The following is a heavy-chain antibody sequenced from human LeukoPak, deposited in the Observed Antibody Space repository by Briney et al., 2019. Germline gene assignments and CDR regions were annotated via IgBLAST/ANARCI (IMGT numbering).Heavy chain of an antibody. J-gene: IGHJ4*02. Sequence: GGSLRLSCAASGFTFSGYSMNWVRQAPGKGLECVSSISSSSSYIYYADSVKGRFTISRDNAKNSLYLQMNSLRAEDTAVYYCARDPNSGYGGYWGQGTLVTVSS. D-gene: IGHD5-12*01. CDR2: ISSSSSYI. CDR1: GFTFSGYS. V-gene: IGHV3-21*01. CDR3: ARDPNSGYGGY.